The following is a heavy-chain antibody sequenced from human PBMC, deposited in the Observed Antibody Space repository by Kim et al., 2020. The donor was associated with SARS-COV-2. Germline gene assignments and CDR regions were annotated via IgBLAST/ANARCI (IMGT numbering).Heavy chain of an antibody. J-gene: IGHJ4*02. CDR2: IDPSDSYT. CDR1: GYSFTSYW. Sequence: GASLKISCKGSGYSFTSYWISWVRQMPGKGLEWMGRIDPSDSYTNYSPSFQGHVTISADKSISTAYLQWSSLKASDTAMYYCARSTVAGTEPRYYFDYWGQGTLVTVSS. D-gene: IGHD6-19*01. CDR3: ARSTVAGTEPRYYFDY. V-gene: IGHV5-10-1*01.